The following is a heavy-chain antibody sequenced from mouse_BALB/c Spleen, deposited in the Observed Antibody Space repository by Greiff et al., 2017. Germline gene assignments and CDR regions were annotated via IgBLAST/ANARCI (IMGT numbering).Heavy chain of an antibody. CDR1: GFTFSSYA. Sequence: EVMLVESGGGLVKPGGSLKLSCAASGFTFSSYAMSWVRQSPEKRLEWVAEISSGGSYTYYPDTVTGRFTISRDNAKNTLYLEMSSLRSEDTAMYYCARGLPYAMDYWGQGTSVTVSS. D-gene: IGHD2-10*01. CDR2: ISSGGSYT. CDR3: ARGLPYAMDY. J-gene: IGHJ4*01. V-gene: IGHV5-9-4*01.